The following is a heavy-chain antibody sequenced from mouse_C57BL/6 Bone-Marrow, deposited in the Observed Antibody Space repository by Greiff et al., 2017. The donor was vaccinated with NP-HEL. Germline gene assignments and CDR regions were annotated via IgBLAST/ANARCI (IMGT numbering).Heavy chain of an antibody. CDR3: ARLRRGFAY. CDR2: ISSGGSYT. D-gene: IGHD2-12*01. J-gene: IGHJ3*01. Sequence: EVMLVESGGDLVKPGGSLKLSCAASGFTFSSYGMSWVRQTPDKRLEWVATISSGGSYTSYPDSVKGRFTISRDNAKNTLYLQMSSLKSEDTAMYYCARLRRGFAYWGQGTLVTVSA. CDR1: GFTFSSYG. V-gene: IGHV5-6*01.